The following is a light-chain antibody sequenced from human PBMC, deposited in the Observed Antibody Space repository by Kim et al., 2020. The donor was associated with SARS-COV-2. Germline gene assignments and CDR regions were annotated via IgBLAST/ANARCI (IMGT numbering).Light chain of an antibody. CDR1: QVVSTF. Sequence: SFSPGERPTPSWRARQVVSTFIAWYQQRPSQAPRLLIYDACKRATGIPARCRGSGSGTDFTLTISSLEPEDSAVYYCQQRTNWLTFGGGTKVDIK. V-gene: IGKV3D-11*01. CDR3: QQRTNWLT. J-gene: IGKJ4*01. CDR2: DAC.